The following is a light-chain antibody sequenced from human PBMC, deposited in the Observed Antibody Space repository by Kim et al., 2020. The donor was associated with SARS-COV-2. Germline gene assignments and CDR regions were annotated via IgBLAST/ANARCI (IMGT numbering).Light chain of an antibody. V-gene: IGKV1-33*01. CDR2: DAS. J-gene: IGKJ2*01. CDR3: QQYDNLLYT. CDR1: QDISNY. Sequence: ASVGDRVTITCQASQDISNYLNWYHQKPGKAPKLLIYDASNLETGGPSRFSGSGSVTDFTFTISSLQPEDIATYYCQQYDNLLYTFGQGTKLEI.